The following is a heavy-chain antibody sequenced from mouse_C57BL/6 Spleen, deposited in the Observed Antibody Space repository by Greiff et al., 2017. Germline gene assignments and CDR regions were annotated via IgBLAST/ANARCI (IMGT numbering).Heavy chain of an antibody. J-gene: IGHJ2*01. Sequence: VQLQQSGAELVKPGASVKISCKASGYAFSSYWMNWVKQRPGKGLEWIGQIYPGEGDTNYNGKFKGKATLTADKSSSTAYMQLSSLTSEDSAVYFGARDSSGYGYYFDYWGQGTTLTVSS. CDR1: GYAFSSYW. CDR3: ARDSSGYGYYFDY. V-gene: IGHV1-80*01. D-gene: IGHD3-2*02. CDR2: IYPGEGDT.